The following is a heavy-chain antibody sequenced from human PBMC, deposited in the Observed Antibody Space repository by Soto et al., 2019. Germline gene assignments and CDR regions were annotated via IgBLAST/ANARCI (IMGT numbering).Heavy chain of an antibody. CDR2: ISAYNGNT. CDR1: GYTFATYG. V-gene: IGHV1-18*01. D-gene: IGHD3-10*01. CDR3: ARDEGFGQLSC. J-gene: IGHJ4*02. Sequence: QVQLVQSGAEVKKPGASVKVSCKASGYTFATYGLSWVRQAPGQGLEWMGWISAYNGNTNYAQKLQGRVTMTTDTTTSTAHMELRSLRSDDTAGYYCARDEGFGQLSCWGQGTLGTVSS.